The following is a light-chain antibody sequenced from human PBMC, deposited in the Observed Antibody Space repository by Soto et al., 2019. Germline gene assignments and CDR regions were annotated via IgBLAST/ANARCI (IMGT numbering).Light chain of an antibody. V-gene: IGKV3-15*01. Sequence: EIVLTQSRDTLSLSPGERATLSCGASQSVSSNLAWYQQKPGQAPRLLIYGASTRATGIPARFSGSGSGTEFTLTISSLQSEDFAVYYCQQYNNWPPITFGQGTRLEIK. J-gene: IGKJ5*01. CDR3: QQYNNWPPIT. CDR2: GAS. CDR1: QSVSSN.